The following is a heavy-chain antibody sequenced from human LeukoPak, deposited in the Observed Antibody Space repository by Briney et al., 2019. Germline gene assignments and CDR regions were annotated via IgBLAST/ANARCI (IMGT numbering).Heavy chain of an antibody. D-gene: IGHD3-22*01. J-gene: IGHJ3*02. V-gene: IGHV3-23*01. CDR3: AKVGYYYDSSAYSRDAFDI. CDR1: GFTFSSYA. Sequence: PGGSLRLSCAASGFTFSSYAMSWVRQAPGKGLGWVSGIRGSGGSTYYADSVKGRFTISRDNSKNTLYLQMNSLRAEDTAVYYCAKVGYYYDSSAYSRDAFDIWGQGTMVTVSS. CDR2: IRGSGGST.